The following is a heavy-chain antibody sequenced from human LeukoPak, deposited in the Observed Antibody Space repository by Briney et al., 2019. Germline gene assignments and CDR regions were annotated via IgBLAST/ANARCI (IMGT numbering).Heavy chain of an antibody. Sequence: GGSLRLSCAASGFTFSSYAMSWVRQAPGKGLEWVALISNDGKNKYHADSLEGRFTISRDNFKNTLYLQMNSLRAEDTAMYYCARWGSSVAFDIWGQGTKVTVSS. D-gene: IGHD6-6*01. CDR2: ISNDGKNK. J-gene: IGHJ3*02. CDR3: ARWGSSVAFDI. V-gene: IGHV3-30*04. CDR1: GFTFSSYA.